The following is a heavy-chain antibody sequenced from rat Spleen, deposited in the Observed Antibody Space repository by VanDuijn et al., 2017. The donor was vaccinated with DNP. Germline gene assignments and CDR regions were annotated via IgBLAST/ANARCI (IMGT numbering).Heavy chain of an antibody. J-gene: IGHJ4*01. CDR3: ARVVRGYAMDA. D-gene: IGHD4-3*01. Sequence: NPSLKSRIFITRDTSKNQFFLQLNSVTTEDTATYYCARVVRGYAMDAWGQGTSVTVSS. V-gene: IGHV3-1*01.